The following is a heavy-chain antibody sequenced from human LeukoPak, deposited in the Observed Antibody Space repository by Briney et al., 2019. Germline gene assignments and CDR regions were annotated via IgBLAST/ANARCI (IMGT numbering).Heavy chain of an antibody. CDR3: ARRSKNGYFLDS. CDR2: TFSSGAT. J-gene: IGHJ4*02. Sequence: SDTLSLTCIVSGTSMSGYYWTWLPQPPGKGREWIGHTFSSGATTYNPSLKSRVTISVDTSRSHFSLNLSSVTAADTAVYSCARRSKNGYFLDSWGQGILVTVSS. D-gene: IGHD5-24*01. CDR1: GTSMSGYY. V-gene: IGHV4-4*09.